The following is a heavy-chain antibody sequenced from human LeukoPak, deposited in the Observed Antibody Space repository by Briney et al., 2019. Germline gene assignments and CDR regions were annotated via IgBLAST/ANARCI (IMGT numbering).Heavy chain of an antibody. CDR1: GFTFSSYG. Sequence: PGRSLRLSCAASGFTFSSYGMHWVRQAPGKGLEWVAVIWYDGSNKYYADSVKGRFTISRDNSKNTLYLQMNSLRAEDTAVYYCARDMGFYGSGSYHKGAFDYWGQGTLVTVSS. V-gene: IGHV3-33*01. CDR2: IWYDGSNK. CDR3: ARDMGFYGSGSYHKGAFDY. D-gene: IGHD3-10*01. J-gene: IGHJ4*02.